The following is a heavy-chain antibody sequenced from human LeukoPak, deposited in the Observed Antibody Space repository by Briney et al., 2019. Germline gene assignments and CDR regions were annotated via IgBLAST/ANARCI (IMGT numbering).Heavy chain of an antibody. Sequence: GGSLRLACTASGLSFSGHWMHWARQLPGKGLVWVSRISPTGSTTSYADSVKGRFTVSRDNAKNTLYLQVNNLRAEDTAVYYCARGPNSNWSGLDFWGQGTLLTVSS. D-gene: IGHD6-6*01. CDR1: GLSFSGHW. CDR3: ARGPNSNWSGLDF. V-gene: IGHV3-74*01. CDR2: ISPTGSTT. J-gene: IGHJ4*02.